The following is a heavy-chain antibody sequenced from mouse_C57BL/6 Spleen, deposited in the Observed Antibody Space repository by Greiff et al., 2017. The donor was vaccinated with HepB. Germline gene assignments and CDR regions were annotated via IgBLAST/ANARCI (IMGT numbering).Heavy chain of an antibody. CDR2: INPNNGGT. J-gene: IGHJ3*01. CDR3: ARGEIYYDYDGGAWFAY. CDR1: GYTFTDYN. Sequence: VQLQQSGPELVKPGASVKMSCKASGYTFTDYNMHWVKQSHGKSLEWIGYINPNNGGTSYNQKFKGKATLTVNKSSSTAYMELRSLTSEDSAVYYCARGEIYYDYDGGAWFAYWGQGALVTVSA. D-gene: IGHD2-4*01. V-gene: IGHV1-22*01.